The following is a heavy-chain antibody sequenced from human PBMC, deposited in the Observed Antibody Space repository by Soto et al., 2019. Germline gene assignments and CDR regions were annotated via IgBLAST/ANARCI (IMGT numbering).Heavy chain of an antibody. CDR2: ISSSSSYI. J-gene: IGHJ6*02. Sequence: EVQLVESGGGLVKPGGSLRLSCAASGFTFSSYSMNWVRQAPGKGLEWVSSISSSSSYIYYADSVKGRFTISRDNAKNSLYQQMNSLRAEDTAVYYCARGGAAAGTRYYYGMDVWGQGTTVTVSS. D-gene: IGHD6-13*01. CDR3: ARGGAAAGTRYYYGMDV. V-gene: IGHV3-21*01. CDR1: GFTFSSYS.